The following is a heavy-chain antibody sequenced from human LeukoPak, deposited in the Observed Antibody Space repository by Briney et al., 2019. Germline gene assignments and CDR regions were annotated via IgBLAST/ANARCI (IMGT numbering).Heavy chain of an antibody. V-gene: IGHV4-34*01. D-gene: IGHD3-22*01. CDR2: INHSGST. J-gene: IGHJ4*02. CDR1: GGSFSGYY. CDR3: ARDLYYYDSSSYYLFDY. Sequence: SETLSLTCAVYGGSFSGYYWSWIRQPPGKGLEWIGEINHSGSTNYNPSLKSRVTISVDTSKNQFSLKLSSVTAADTAVYYCARDLYYYDSSSYYLFDYWGQGTLVTVSS.